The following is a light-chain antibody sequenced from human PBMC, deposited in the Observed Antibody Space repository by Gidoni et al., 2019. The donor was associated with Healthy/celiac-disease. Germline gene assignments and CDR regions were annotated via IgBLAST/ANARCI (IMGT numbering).Light chain of an antibody. CDR1: QLGDKY. CDR2: QDS. CDR3: QAWDSSTHVV. V-gene: IGLV3-1*01. Sequence: SYELTQPPPVSVSPGQTASIPCSGDQLGDKYACWYQQTPGQSPVLVIYQDSKRPSGIPERFSGSNSGNTATLTISGTQAMDEADYYCQAWDSSTHVVFGGGTKRTVL. J-gene: IGLJ2*01.